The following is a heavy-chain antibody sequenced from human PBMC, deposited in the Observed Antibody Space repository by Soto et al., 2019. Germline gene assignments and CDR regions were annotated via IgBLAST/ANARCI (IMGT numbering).Heavy chain of an antibody. CDR2: INHSGST. CDR1: GGSFSGYY. CDR3: AREGGESSDGLYYFDS. V-gene: IGHV4-34*01. J-gene: IGHJ4*02. Sequence: SETLSLTCAVYGGSFSGYYWSWIRQPPGKGLEWIGEINHSGSTNYNPSLKSRVTISVDTSKNQFSLKLSSVTAADTAVYFCAREGGESSDGLYYFDSWGQGSLVTVSS. D-gene: IGHD3-16*01.